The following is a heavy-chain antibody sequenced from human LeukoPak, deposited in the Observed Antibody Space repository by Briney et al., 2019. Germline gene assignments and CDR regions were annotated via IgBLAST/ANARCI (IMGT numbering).Heavy chain of an antibody. CDR2: INHSGST. CDR3: ARGQVTKEGGYCSGGSCYTGPYYYYMDV. V-gene: IGHV4-34*01. Sequence: SETLSLTCAVYGGSFSGYYWSWIRQPPGKGLEWIGEINHSGSTNYNPSLESRVTISVDTSKNQFSLKLSSVTAADTAVYYCARGQVTKEGGYCSGGSCYTGPYYYYMDVWGKGTTVTVSS. D-gene: IGHD2-15*01. J-gene: IGHJ6*03. CDR1: GGSFSGYY.